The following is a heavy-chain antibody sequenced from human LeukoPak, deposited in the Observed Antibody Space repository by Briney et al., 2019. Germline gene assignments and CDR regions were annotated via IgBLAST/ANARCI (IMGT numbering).Heavy chain of an antibody. CDR1: GFTFSTYG. V-gene: IGHV3-33*01. J-gene: IGHJ4*01. D-gene: IGHD3-10*01. CDR3: ARDFYVGSKSYYIGY. CDR2: IWYDGSNK. Sequence: PGGSLRLSCAASGFTFSTYGMHWVRQAPGKGLEWVAVIWYDGSNKYYADSVKGRLTIFRDNSKNTLYLQMNSLRAEDTAVYYCARDFYVGSKSYYIGYWGHGTLVTVSS.